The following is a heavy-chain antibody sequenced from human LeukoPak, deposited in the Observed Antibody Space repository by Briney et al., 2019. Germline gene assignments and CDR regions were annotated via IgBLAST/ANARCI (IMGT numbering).Heavy chain of an antibody. J-gene: IGHJ5*02. CDR2: INHSGST. CDR3: ARTSIAARPHSFDP. Sequence: SETLSLTCAVYGGSFSGYYWSWTRQPPGKGLEWIGEINHSGSTNYNPSLKSRVTISVDTSKNQFSLKLSSVTAADTAVYYCARTSIAARPHSFDPWGQGTLVTVSS. D-gene: IGHD6-6*01. CDR1: GGSFSGYY. V-gene: IGHV4-34*01.